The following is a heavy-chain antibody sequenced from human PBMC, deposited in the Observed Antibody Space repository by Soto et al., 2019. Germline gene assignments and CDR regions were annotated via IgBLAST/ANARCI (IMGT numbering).Heavy chain of an antibody. Sequence: QVQLVQSGAEVKKPGSSVKVSCKASGGTFSMYGISWVRQAPGQGLEWMGGIIPISSTPNYAQKFQGRVTITADESTSTGYMELSSLRSEDTAVYYCARAAYTSMATQWFDPWGQGTLVTVSS. CDR3: ARAAYTSMATQWFDP. V-gene: IGHV1-69*01. CDR1: GGTFSMYG. J-gene: IGHJ5*02. D-gene: IGHD3-16*01. CDR2: IIPISSTP.